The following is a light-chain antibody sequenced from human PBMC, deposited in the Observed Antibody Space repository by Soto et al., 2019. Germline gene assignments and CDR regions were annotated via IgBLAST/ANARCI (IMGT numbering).Light chain of an antibody. CDR3: QQHGTSPIT. J-gene: IGKJ5*01. CDR1: QSVSSKY. CDR2: GTSSGTP. Sequence: EIVLTQSPGTLSLSPGERATLSCRASQSVSSKYLAWYQQKPGQAPRLLIYGTSSGTPSRATGIPDRFSGSGSGTDFALTISGLEPEDFAVYYCQQHGTSPITFGQGTRLEI. V-gene: IGKV3-20*01.